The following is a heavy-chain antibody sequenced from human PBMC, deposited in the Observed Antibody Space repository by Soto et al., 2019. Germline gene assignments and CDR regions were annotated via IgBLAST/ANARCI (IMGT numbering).Heavy chain of an antibody. D-gene: IGHD2-15*01. CDR1: GGSISSSNW. CDR3: ARRYGGTFDY. J-gene: IGHJ4*02. CDR2: IYHSGST. Sequence: SETLSLTCAVSGGSISSSNWWSWVRQPPGKGLQWIGEIYHSGSTNYIPSLKSQVTKSVDKSRNQFSLKLSSVTAADTAVYYCARRYGGTFDYWGQGTLVTVSS. V-gene: IGHV4-4*02.